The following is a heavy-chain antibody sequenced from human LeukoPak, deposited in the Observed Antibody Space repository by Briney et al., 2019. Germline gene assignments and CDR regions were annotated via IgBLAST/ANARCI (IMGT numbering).Heavy chain of an antibody. CDR1: GFTFSSNY. Sequence: SGGSLRLSCAASGFTFSSNYMTWVRQAPGKGLEWVANIKTDASEKYYADSVKGRFTISRDNAKMSLYLQMNSLRVEDTAVYYCATYSTRNAREFQSWGQGTLVTVSS. V-gene: IGHV3-7*01. D-gene: IGHD4-11*01. J-gene: IGHJ1*01. CDR2: IKTDASEK. CDR3: ATYSTRNAREFQS.